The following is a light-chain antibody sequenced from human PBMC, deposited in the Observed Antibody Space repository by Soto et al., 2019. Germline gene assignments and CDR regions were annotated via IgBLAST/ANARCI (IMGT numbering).Light chain of an antibody. Sequence: DIQMTPSPSTLSASVGDRVTITCRASQSISTYLHWYQQKVGRAPTLLIYAASSLQSVVPSTFSGGGSGTDFTPTISSLQPEDFAMYFCQQCYSSPRTFGQGTKVEIK. V-gene: IGKV1-39*01. CDR1: QSISTY. J-gene: IGKJ1*01. CDR3: QQCYSSPRT. CDR2: AAS.